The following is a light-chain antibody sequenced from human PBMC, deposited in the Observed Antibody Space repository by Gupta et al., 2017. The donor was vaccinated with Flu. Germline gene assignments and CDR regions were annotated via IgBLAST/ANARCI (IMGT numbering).Light chain of an antibody. CDR2: LGS. J-gene: IGKJ1*01. V-gene: IGKV2-28*01. Sequence: DIVMTQSPLSLPVTPGEPASISCRSSQSLLDSNGYNYLNWYLQKPGQSPQVLIYLGSNRASGVPDRFSGRGSGTDFTLKISRVEAEDAGVYYCMQERQNPRTFGQGTKVEIK. CDR3: MQERQNPRT. CDR1: QSLLDSNGYNY.